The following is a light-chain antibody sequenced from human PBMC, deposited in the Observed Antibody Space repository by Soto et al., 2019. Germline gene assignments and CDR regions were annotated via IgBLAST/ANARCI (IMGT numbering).Light chain of an antibody. V-gene: IGKV1-39*01. CDR1: QSISGY. J-gene: IGKJ2*03. Sequence: DIQMTQSPSSLSASVGGSVTLTCRASQSISGYLNWYQQKPGKAPKVLIYSASRLQSGVPSRFSGSGSGTDFTLSISSLDLEDFATYYCQQSYNILYSFGQGTRPEIK. CDR3: QQSYNILYS. CDR2: SAS.